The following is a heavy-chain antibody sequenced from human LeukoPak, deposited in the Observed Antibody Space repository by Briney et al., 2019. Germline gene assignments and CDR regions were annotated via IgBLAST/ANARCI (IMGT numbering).Heavy chain of an antibody. CDR3: ARSLYDSGWYSQFDY. CDR2: INPRGGST. CDR1: GYVFIDYH. Sequence: ASVKVSCKASGYVFIDYHLHWVRQAPGQGLEWMGIINPRGGSTSHAQKFQGRVTMTRDMSTNTVSLEMSGLTSEDTGVYYCARSLYDSGWYSQFDYWGQGTLVTVSS. V-gene: IGHV1-46*01. D-gene: IGHD6-19*01. J-gene: IGHJ4*02.